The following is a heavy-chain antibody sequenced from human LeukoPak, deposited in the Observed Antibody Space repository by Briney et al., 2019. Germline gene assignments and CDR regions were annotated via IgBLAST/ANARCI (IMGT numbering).Heavy chain of an antibody. V-gene: IGHV4-59*01. CDR3: ARGKAIDPFDY. CDR2: IYYSGST. Sequence: SETLSLTCTVSGGSISSYYWSWIRQPPGKGLEWIGYIYYSGSTNYNPSLKSRVTISVDTSKNQFSLKLSSVTAADTAVYYCARGKAIDPFDYWGQGTLVTVSS. J-gene: IGHJ4*02. CDR1: GGSISSYY. D-gene: IGHD5-18*01.